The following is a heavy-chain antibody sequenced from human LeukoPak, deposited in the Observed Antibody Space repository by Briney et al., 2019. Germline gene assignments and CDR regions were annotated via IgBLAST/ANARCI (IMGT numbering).Heavy chain of an antibody. J-gene: IGHJ4*02. Sequence: SETLSLTCTVSGGSISSSSYYWGWIRQPPGKGLEWIGSIYYSGSTYYNPSLKSRVTISVDTSKNQFSLKLSSVTAADTAVYYCATHGFDSSGWYPDYFDYWGQGTLVTVSS. V-gene: IGHV4-39*01. D-gene: IGHD6-19*01. CDR1: GGSISSSSYY. CDR3: ATHGFDSSGWYPDYFDY. CDR2: IYYSGST.